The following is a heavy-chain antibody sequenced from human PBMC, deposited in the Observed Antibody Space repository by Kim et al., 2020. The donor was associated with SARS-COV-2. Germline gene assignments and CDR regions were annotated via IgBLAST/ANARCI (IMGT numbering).Heavy chain of an antibody. V-gene: IGHV3-33*01. J-gene: IGHJ5*02. D-gene: IGHD3-10*01. CDR1: GFTFSSYG. CDR2: IWYDGSNK. Sequence: GGSLRRSCAASGFTFSSYGMHWVRQAPGKGLEWVAVIWYDGSNKYYADSVKGRFTISRDNSKNTLYLQMNSLRAEDTAVYYCARDNLREFNWFDPWGQGTLVTVSS. CDR3: ARDNLREFNWFDP.